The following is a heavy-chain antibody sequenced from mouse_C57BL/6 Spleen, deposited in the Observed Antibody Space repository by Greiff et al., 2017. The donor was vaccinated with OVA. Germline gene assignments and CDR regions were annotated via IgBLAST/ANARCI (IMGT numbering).Heavy chain of an antibody. Sequence: QVQLQQPGTELVKPGASVKLSCKASGYTFTSYWMHWVKQRPGQGLEWIGNINPSNGGTNYNEKFKSKATLTVDKSSSTSYMQLSSLTSEDSAVSDGARYDGYYVGAMDYWGQGTSVTVSS. D-gene: IGHD2-3*01. CDR2: INPSNGGT. J-gene: IGHJ4*01. V-gene: IGHV1-53*01. CDR1: GYTFTSYW. CDR3: ARYDGYYVGAMDY.